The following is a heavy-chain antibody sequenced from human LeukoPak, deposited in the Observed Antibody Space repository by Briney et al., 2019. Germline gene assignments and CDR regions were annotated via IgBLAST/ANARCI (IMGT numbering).Heavy chain of an antibody. Sequence: PSETLSLTCTVSGGSISSSSYYWSWIRQYPGKGLEWIGYIYYSGTTYYNPSLKSRVTMSVDTSKNQFSLKLISVTAADTAVYYCARDVTGGSYFDYWGQGTLVTVSS. V-gene: IGHV4-31*03. D-gene: IGHD1-26*01. CDR2: IYYSGTT. CDR1: GGSISSSSYY. CDR3: ARDVTGGSYFDY. J-gene: IGHJ4*02.